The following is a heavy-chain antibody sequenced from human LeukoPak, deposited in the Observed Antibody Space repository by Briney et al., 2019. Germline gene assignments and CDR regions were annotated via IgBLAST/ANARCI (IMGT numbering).Heavy chain of an antibody. J-gene: IGHJ4*02. CDR1: GHNFTSYY. Sequence: ASVKVSCKASGHNFTSYYMHWVRQAPGKGLEWMGIVNPSGGSTSYAQKFQGRVTMTRDMSTSTVYMELSSLRSEDTAVYYCAYGSGSYFPVVYWGQGTLVTVSS. CDR2: VNPSGGST. CDR3: AYGSGSYFPVVY. D-gene: IGHD3-10*01. V-gene: IGHV1-46*01.